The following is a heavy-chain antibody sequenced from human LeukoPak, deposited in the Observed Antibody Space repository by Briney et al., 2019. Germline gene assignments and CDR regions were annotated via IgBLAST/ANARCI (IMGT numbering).Heavy chain of an antibody. CDR2: ISGSGGST. V-gene: IGHV3-23*01. D-gene: IGHD5-12*01. CDR1: GFTVSNNY. CDR3: AKDGYSGSRRAFDI. Sequence: GGSLRLSCAASGFTVSNNYMSWVRQAPGKGLEWVSAISGSGGSTYYADSVKGRFTISRDNSKNTLYLQMNSLRAEDTAVYYCAKDGYSGSRRAFDIWGQGTMVTVSS. J-gene: IGHJ3*02.